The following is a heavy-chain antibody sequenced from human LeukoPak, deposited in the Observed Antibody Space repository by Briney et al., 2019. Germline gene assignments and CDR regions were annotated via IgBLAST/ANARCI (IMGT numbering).Heavy chain of an antibody. CDR3: ARTIWSSGWWFDP. CDR2: IYTSGST. CDR1: GGSISSGSYY. V-gene: IGHV4-61*02. J-gene: IGHJ5*02. D-gene: IGHD6-19*01. Sequence: SETLSLTCTVSGGSISSGSYYWSWIRQPAGKGLEWIGRIYTSGSTNYNPSLKSRVTISVDTSKNQFSLKLSSVTAADTAVYYCARTIWSSGWWFDPWGQGTLVTVSS.